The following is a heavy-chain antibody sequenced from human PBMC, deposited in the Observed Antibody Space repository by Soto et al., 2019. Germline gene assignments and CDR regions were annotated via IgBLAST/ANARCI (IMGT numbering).Heavy chain of an antibody. D-gene: IGHD3-3*02. J-gene: IGHJ5*02. CDR3: ARYIYGQGFKA. V-gene: IGHV1-8*01. CDR1: GDTFTNID. Sequence: QVQLVQPGAEVRKPGASVKVSCKASGDTFTNIDFNWVRQPTGQGLEWIGWMRANSGDTGHAQKFQGRVSMTRDTSMSTAYMELSSLRAEDTAVYYCARYIYGQGFKAWGQGTLVFVSS. CDR2: MRANSGDT.